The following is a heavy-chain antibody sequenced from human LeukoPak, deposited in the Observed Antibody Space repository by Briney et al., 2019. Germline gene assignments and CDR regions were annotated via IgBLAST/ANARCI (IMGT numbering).Heavy chain of an antibody. J-gene: IGHJ5*02. CDR1: GGSISSYY. CDR2: IYYSGST. CDR3: AGEEIMGDWFDP. D-gene: IGHD2-8*01. Sequence: SETLSLTCTVSGGSISSYYWSWIRQPPGKGLEWIGYIYYSGSTNYNPSLKSRVTISVDTSKNQFSLKVSSVTAADTAVYYCAGEEIMGDWFDPWGQGTLVTVSS. V-gene: IGHV4-59*01.